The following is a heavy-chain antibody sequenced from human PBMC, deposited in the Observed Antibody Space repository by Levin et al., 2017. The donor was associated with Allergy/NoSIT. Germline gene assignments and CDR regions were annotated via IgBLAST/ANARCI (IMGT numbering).Heavy chain of an antibody. J-gene: IGHJ3*02. V-gene: IGHV5-51*01. CDR1: GYTFSSYW. Sequence: KVSCKGSGYTFSSYWIGWVRQKPGKGLEWMGIIYPSDSDARYSPSFQGQVTISADKSISTAFLQWSSLKSSDSAVYYCARLRRIAVRYDAFAIWGQGTMVSVSS. CDR2: IYPSDSDA. D-gene: IGHD3-16*01. CDR3: ARLRRIAVRYDAFAI.